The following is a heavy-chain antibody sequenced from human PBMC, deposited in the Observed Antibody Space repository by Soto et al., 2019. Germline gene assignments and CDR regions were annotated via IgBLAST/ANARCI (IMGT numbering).Heavy chain of an antibody. J-gene: IGHJ3*02. CDR2: ISWNSGSI. D-gene: IGHD2-2*01. CDR3: AKLNQLLLHAFDI. CDR1: GFTFDDYA. Sequence: EVQLVESGGGLVQPGRSLRLSCAASGFTFDDYAMHWVRQAPGKGLEWVSGISWNSGSIGYADSVKGRFTISRDNAKNSLYLQMNSLIAEDTALYYCAKLNQLLLHAFDIWGQGTMVTVSS. V-gene: IGHV3-9*01.